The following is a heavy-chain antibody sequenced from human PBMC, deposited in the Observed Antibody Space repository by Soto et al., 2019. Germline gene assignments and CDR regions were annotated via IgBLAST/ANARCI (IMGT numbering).Heavy chain of an antibody. CDR1: GDSLSSGDYY. D-gene: IGHD6-25*01. Sequence: QVQLQESGPGLVKPSQTLSLTCAVSGDSLSSGDYYWNWIRQSPGKDLEWIGKIYHTGSTSYSPSVEGRTAILVDTSPNEFSLQLQSVTAADTAVYYCARQRGSNYIYFCGLDVWGQETTVIVSS. CDR2: IYHTGST. V-gene: IGHV4-30-4*01. CDR3: ARQRGSNYIYFCGLDV. J-gene: IGHJ6*02.